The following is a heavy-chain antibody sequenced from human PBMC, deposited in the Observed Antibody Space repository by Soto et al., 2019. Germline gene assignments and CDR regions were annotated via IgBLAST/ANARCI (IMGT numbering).Heavy chain of an antibody. J-gene: IGHJ5*02. Sequence: SETLSLTCSVSGASITTYYWSWIRQPPGKGLEWIGSISYSGSTKYNPSLESRVMISLDTSKNQFSLRLTSVTAADTALYYCARDWDSSGLLDPWGQGALVTVSS. D-gene: IGHD3-10*01. V-gene: IGHV4-59*01. CDR1: GASITTYY. CDR2: ISYSGST. CDR3: ARDWDSSGLLDP.